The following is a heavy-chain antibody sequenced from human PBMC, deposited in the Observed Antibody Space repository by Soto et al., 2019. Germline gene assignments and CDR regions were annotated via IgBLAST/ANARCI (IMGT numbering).Heavy chain of an antibody. CDR2: INPDGGRT. J-gene: IGHJ5*02. CDR1: GFTFSSYW. CDR3: TRGKLGSYDWVDP. Sequence: QLVESGGGLVQPGGSLRLSCAASGFTFSSYWLHWVRQAPGEGLVWVSRINPDGGRTNYADSVKGRFTISRDNAKNTLYLQMDSVRAEDSAVYYCTRGKLGSYDWVDPWGPGTLVTVAA. V-gene: IGHV3-74*01. D-gene: IGHD3-16*01.